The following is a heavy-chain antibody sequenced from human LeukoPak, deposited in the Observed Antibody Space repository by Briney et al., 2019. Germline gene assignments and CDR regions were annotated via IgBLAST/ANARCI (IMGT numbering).Heavy chain of an antibody. CDR1: GFTFSTYA. CDR3: ARGPSSPLTH. Sequence: GGSLRLSCAASGFTFSTYAMSWVRQAPGKGLEWVSYISSSGSTIYYADSVKGRFTISRDNAKNSLYLQMDSLRAEDTAVYYCARGPSSPLTHWGQGTLVTVSS. D-gene: IGHD6-6*01. J-gene: IGHJ4*02. V-gene: IGHV3-48*03. CDR2: ISSSGSTI.